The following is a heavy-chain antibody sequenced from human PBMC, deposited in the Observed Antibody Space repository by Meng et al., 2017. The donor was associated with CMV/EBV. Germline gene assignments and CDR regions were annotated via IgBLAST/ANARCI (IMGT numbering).Heavy chain of an antibody. V-gene: IGHV4-61*01. CDR2: IYYSGST. CDR3: ARFVGYFSSTSCYPKRGLVDY. CDR1: GGSVSSGSYY. J-gene: IGHJ4*02. D-gene: IGHD2-2*01. Sequence: GSLRLSCTVSGGSVSSGSYYWSWIRQPPGKGLEWIGYIYYSGSTNYNPSLKSRVTISVDTSKNQFSLKLSSVTAADTAVYYCARFVGYFSSTSCYPKRGLVDYWGQGTLVTVSS.